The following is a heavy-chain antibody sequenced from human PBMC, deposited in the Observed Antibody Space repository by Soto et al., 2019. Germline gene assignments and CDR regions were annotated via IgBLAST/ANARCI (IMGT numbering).Heavy chain of an antibody. Sequence: QPGGSLRLSCAASGFTFSSYGMHWVRQAPGKGLEWVAVIWYDGSNKYYADSVKGRFTISRDNSKNTLYLQMNSLRAEDTAVYYCARDRSGYDSEGMDVWGQGTTVTVSS. J-gene: IGHJ6*02. CDR2: IWYDGSNK. D-gene: IGHD5-12*01. V-gene: IGHV3-33*01. CDR3: ARDRSGYDSEGMDV. CDR1: GFTFSSYG.